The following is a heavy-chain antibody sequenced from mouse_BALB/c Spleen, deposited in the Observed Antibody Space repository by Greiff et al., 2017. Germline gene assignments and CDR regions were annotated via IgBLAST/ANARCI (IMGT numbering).Heavy chain of an antibody. CDR1: GFTFSDYY. V-gene: IGHV5-4*02. D-gene: IGHD1-1*02. CDR2: ISDGGSYT. CDR3: ARDRGGLWSLDY. J-gene: IGHJ2*01. Sequence: EVQGVESGGSLVKPGGSLKLSCAASGFTFSDYYMYWVRQTPEKRLEWVATISDGGSYTYYPDSVKGRFTISRDNAKNNLYLQMSSLKSEDTAMYYCARDRGGLWSLDYWGQGTTLTVSS.